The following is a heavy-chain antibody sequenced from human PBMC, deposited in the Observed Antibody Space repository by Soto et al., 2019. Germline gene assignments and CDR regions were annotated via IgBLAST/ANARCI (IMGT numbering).Heavy chain of an antibody. CDR2: MYNTGST. Sequence: QVQLQESGPGLVKPSETLSLTCTVSGGTISRYYWSWIRQPPGKGLEWIGCMYNTGSTVYNPSFKSRFTISVDTSKNQFSLKLNSVTAADTAVYYCARDLWGYCGTDCYPLDVWGQGTTVTVSS. J-gene: IGHJ6*02. D-gene: IGHD2-21*02. CDR3: ARDLWGYCGTDCYPLDV. CDR1: GGTISRYY. V-gene: IGHV4-59*01.